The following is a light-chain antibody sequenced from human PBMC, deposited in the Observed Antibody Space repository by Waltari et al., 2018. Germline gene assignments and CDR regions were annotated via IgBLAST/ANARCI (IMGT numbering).Light chain of an antibody. CDR2: TAS. Sequence: DIQMTRSPSSLSASVGDRVTITCRASETIRIYLNWYQQKPGKAPKLLINTASRLQSGVPSRFSGSGSGTDFTLTISTLQHEDFATYYCQQSYSIPLTFGGGTKVEIK. J-gene: IGKJ4*01. CDR1: ETIRIY. CDR3: QQSYSIPLT. V-gene: IGKV1-39*01.